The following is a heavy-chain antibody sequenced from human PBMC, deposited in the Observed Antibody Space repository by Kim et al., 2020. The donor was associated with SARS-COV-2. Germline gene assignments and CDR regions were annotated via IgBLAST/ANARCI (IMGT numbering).Heavy chain of an antibody. CDR1: GFTFSSYS. CDR2: ISSSSSYI. D-gene: IGHD6-13*01. Sequence: GGSLRLSCAASGFTFSSYSMNWVRQAPGKGLEWVSSISSSSSYIYYADSVKGRFTISRDNAKNSLYLQMNSLRAEDTAVYYCARHDAQAPVIAAAVLYGMDVWGQGTTVTVSS. V-gene: IGHV3-21*01. CDR3: ARHDAQAPVIAAAVLYGMDV. J-gene: IGHJ6*02.